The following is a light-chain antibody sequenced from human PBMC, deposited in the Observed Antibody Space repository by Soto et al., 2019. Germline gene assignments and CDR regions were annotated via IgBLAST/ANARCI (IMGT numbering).Light chain of an antibody. CDR3: AAWDDSLSALYV. CDR1: SSNIGSNY. CDR2: RNN. Sequence: QSARTQPPSASGTPGQRVTISCSGSSSNIGSNYVYWYQQLPGTAPKLLIYRNNQRPSGVPDRFSGSKSGTSASLAISGLRSEDEADYYCAAWDDSLSALYVFGTGTKVTVL. J-gene: IGLJ1*01. V-gene: IGLV1-47*01.